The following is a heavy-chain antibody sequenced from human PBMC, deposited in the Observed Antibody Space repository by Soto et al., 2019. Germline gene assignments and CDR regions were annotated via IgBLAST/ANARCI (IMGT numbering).Heavy chain of an antibody. V-gene: IGHV4-59*01. J-gene: IGHJ6*02. D-gene: IGHD3-10*01. CDR3: ARGRYGSGSYYIPNPFYYYGMDV. CDR1: GGSISSYY. CDR2: IYYSGST. Sequence: PSETLSLTCTVSGGSISSYYWSWIRQPPGKGLEWIGYIYYSGSTNYNPSLKSRVTISVDTSKNQFSLKLSSVTAADMAVYYCARGRYGSGSYYIPNPFYYYGMDVWRQGTTVTVSS.